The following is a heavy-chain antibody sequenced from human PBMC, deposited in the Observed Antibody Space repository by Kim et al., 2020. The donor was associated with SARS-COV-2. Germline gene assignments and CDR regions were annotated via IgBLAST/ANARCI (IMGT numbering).Heavy chain of an antibody. D-gene: IGHD6-19*01. Sequence: GGSLRLSCAASGFTFSTYAMNWVRQAPGKGLEWVAVISSDGSNKYYADSVKGRFTISRDNSKHTLYLQMNSLTAEDTAVYYCAKARGSSAWYAVEYWGQGTVVAVSS. V-gene: IGHV3-30-3*01. CDR3: AKARGSSAWYAVEY. CDR1: GFTFSTYA. CDR2: ISSDGSNK. J-gene: IGHJ4*02.